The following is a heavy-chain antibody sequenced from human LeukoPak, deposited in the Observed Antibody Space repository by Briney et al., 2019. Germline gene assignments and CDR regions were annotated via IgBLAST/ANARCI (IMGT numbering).Heavy chain of an antibody. CDR3: ARSSGDDDYYAFDI. V-gene: IGHV4-4*07. Sequence: SETLSLTCTVSGGSISSYYWTWIRQPAGKGLEWIGRINTSGSTKYNASLKSRVTMSVDTSKNQFSLKLSSVTAADTAVYYCARSSGDDDYYAFDIWGQGTMVTVSS. D-gene: IGHD5-12*01. CDR2: INTSGST. CDR1: GGSISSYY. J-gene: IGHJ3*02.